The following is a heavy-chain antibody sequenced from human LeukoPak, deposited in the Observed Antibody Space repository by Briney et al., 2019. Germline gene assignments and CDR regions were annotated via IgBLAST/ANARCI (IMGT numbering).Heavy chain of an antibody. V-gene: IGHV1-69*06. CDR1: GGTFSSYA. J-gene: IGHJ3*02. D-gene: IGHD4-23*01. CDR2: IIPIFGTA. CDR3: AREADGSNAFDI. Sequence: SVKVFCKASGGTFSSYAISWVRQAPGQGLEWMGGIIPIFGTANYAQKFQGRVTITADKSTSTAYMELSSLRSEDTAVYYCAREADGSNAFDIWGQGTMVTVSS.